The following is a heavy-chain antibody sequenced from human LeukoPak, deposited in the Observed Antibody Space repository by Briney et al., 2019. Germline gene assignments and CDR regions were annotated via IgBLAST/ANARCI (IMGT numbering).Heavy chain of an antibody. D-gene: IGHD3-22*01. V-gene: IGHV1-46*01. CDR3: ARANFYDSSGRYFYCGMDV. CDR2: INPTGGST. J-gene: IGHJ6*02. CDR1: GYTFTSYG. Sequence: GASVKVSCKASGYTFTSYGISWVRQAPGQGLEWMGIINPTGGSTTYAQKFQGRVTMTRDTSTSTVYMELSSLRSEDTAVYYCARANFYDSSGRYFYCGMDVWGQGTTVTVSS.